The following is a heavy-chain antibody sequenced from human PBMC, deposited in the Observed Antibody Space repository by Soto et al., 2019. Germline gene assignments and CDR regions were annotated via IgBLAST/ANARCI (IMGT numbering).Heavy chain of an antibody. CDR2: IYYSGST. J-gene: IGHJ3*02. D-gene: IGHD3-22*01. CDR3: ARDWYYSESTGYYHDVFDI. CDR1: GGSMSSSSYY. V-gene: IGHV4-39*02. Sequence: SETLSLTCTVPGGSMSSSSYYWHWIRQPPGKGLEWIGKIYYSGSTYYNSSVKGRVTMSVDTSKNQFSLKLSSVTAADTAVYYCARDWYYSESTGYYHDVFDIWGQGTMVTVSS.